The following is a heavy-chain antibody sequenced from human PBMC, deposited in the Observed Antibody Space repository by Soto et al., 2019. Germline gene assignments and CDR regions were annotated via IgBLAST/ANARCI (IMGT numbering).Heavy chain of an antibody. CDR1: GGSISSSSYY. D-gene: IGHD4-4*01. CDR3: ARHATVTTFDY. CDR2: IYYSGST. J-gene: IGHJ4*02. V-gene: IGHV4-39*01. Sequence: SETLSLTCTVSGGSISSSSYYWGWIRQPPGKGLEWIGRIYYSGSTYYNPSLKSRVTISVDTSKNQFSLKLSSVTAADTAVYYCARHATVTTFDYWGQGTLVTVSS.